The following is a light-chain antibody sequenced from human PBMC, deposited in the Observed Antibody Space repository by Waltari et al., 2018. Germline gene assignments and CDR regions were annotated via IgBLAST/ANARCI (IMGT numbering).Light chain of an antibody. V-gene: IGLV2-23*02. CDR2: EVN. Sequence: QSALTQPASVSGSPGQSITISFSGTSSDVGSYNLVSWFQQYPDKAPKLIIFEVNKRPSGVSNRFSGSKSGNTASLTISGLQAEDEADYYCCSYAGSGIYVFGTGAKVTVL. CDR1: SSDVGSYNL. J-gene: IGLJ1*01. CDR3: CSYAGSGIYV.